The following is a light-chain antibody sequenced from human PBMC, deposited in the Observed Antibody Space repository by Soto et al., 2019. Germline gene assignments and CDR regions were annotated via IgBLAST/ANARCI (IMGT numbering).Light chain of an antibody. Sequence: IQRAPAPPSLPASAGDTIAIPCRARQSISSWLAWYQQKPGKAPKRLIYKEYSLESGVPSRFSGSGSGTEFTLTISSLQPDDFATYYCQQYSSFWTFGQGTKVDIK. CDR1: QSISSW. V-gene: IGKV1-5*03. CDR3: QQYSSFWT. CDR2: KEY. J-gene: IGKJ1*01.